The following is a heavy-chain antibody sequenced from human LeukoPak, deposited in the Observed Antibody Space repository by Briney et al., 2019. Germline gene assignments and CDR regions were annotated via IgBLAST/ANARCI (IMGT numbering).Heavy chain of an antibody. D-gene: IGHD7-27*01. CDR3: ARGATGDRLGY. V-gene: IGHV3-48*01. J-gene: IGHJ4*02. Sequence: GGSLRLSCAASGFTFSTYSMNWVRQAPGKGLEWVSYISSSSGTIYYTDSVKGRFTISRDNARNSLYLQMNSLRAEDTAVYYCARGATGDRLGYWGQGTLVTVSS. CDR2: ISSSSGTI. CDR1: GFTFSTYS.